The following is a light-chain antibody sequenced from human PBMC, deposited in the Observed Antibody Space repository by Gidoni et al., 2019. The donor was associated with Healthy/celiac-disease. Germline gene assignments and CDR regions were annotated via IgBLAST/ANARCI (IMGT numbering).Light chain of an antibody. CDR2: YAS. J-gene: IGKJ4*01. Sequence: DSEMAHSPSSLSASGGDRVTITCQASQDFSNYFKWYQQEPGKAPQRLLYYASNLETGVPSRFSGSGSATDFTSPIISLQAEDIATYYCQQYDNLPLTFGGGTKVEIK. CDR1: QDFSNY. V-gene: IGKV1-33*01. CDR3: QQYDNLPLT.